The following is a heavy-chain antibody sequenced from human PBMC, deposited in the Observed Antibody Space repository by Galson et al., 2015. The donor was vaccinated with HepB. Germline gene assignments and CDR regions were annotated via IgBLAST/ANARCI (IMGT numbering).Heavy chain of an antibody. Sequence: SLRLSCEASGFTFRTYAMSWVRQAPGKGLEWVSSVSGSGGTYYADSVKGRFTISRDNFKNTLYLQMNSLRAEDTAVYYCAKDSNHAGMTTVTTGPDYWGQGTLVTVSS. CDR1: GFTFRTYA. V-gene: IGHV3-23*01. CDR3: AKDSNHAGMTTVTTGPDY. D-gene: IGHD4-17*01. J-gene: IGHJ4*02. CDR2: VSGSGGT.